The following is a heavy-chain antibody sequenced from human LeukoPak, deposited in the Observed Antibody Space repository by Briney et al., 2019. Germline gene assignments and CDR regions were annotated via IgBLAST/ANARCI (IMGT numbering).Heavy chain of an antibody. V-gene: IGHV3-53*01. CDR2: IYSGGST. D-gene: IGHD4-17*01. J-gene: IGHJ4*02. CDR1: GFTVSSNY. Sequence: PGGSLRLSCAAPGFTVSSNYMSWVRQAPGKGLEWVSVIYSGGSTYYADSVKGRFTISRDNSKNTLYLQMNSLRAEDTAVYYCARGPTVTLDYWGQGTLVTVSS. CDR3: ARGPTVTLDY.